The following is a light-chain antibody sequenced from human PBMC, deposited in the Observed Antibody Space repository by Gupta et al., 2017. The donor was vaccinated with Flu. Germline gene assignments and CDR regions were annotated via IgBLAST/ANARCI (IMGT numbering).Light chain of an antibody. V-gene: IGKV3-15*01. CDR3: QHYNDWPLWT. Sequence: EIVMTQSPATLSVSPGDRATLSCRASQPIASNLAWYQQKPGQSPRLLIYGTSARVTGIPARFSGSGSGTEFTLTIDSLQSEEFAVYFCQHYNDWPLWTFGQGTKV. CDR1: QPIASN. J-gene: IGKJ1*01. CDR2: GTS.